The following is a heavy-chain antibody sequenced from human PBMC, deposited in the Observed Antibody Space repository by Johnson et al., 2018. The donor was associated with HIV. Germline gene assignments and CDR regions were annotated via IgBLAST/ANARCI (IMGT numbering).Heavy chain of an antibody. CDR2: ISGSGGST. J-gene: IGHJ3*02. CDR1: GFTFSNYA. CDR3: TTDYGSGSYLDAFDI. Sequence: EVQVLESGGDLVQPGGSLRLSCAASGFTFSNYAMSWVRQAPGKGLEWVSAISGSGGSTYYADSVKGRFTISRDNSKNTLYLQMNSLRAEDTAVYYCTTDYGSGSYLDAFDIWGQGTMVTVSS. V-gene: IGHV3-23*01. D-gene: IGHD3-10*01.